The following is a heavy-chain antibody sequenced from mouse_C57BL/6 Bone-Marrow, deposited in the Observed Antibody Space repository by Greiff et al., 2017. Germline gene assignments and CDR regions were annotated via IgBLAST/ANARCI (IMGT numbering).Heavy chain of an antibody. D-gene: IGHD1-1*01. CDR1: GYTFTSYW. CDR3: ARPIYYYGSSWFAY. J-gene: IGHJ3*01. CDR2: IDPSDSET. Sequence: VQLQQPGAELVKPGASVKLSCKASGYTFTSYWMHWVKQRPIQGLEWIGNIDPSDSETHYNQKFKDKATLTVDKSSSTAYMQLSSLTSEDSAVYYCARPIYYYGSSWFAYWGQGTLVTVSA. V-gene: IGHV1-52*01.